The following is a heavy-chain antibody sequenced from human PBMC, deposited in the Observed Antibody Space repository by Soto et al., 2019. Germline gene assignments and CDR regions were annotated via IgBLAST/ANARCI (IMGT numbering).Heavy chain of an antibody. CDR3: ASRLKTQVSSSSLDY. V-gene: IGHV4-4*02. Sequence: SETLSLTCAVSGGSISSSNWWSWVRQPPGKGLEWIGEIYHSGSTNYNPSLKSRVTISVDKSKNQFSLKLSSVTAADTAVYYCASRLKTQVSSSSLDYWGQGTLVTVSS. D-gene: IGHD6-6*01. J-gene: IGHJ4*02. CDR1: GGSISSSNW. CDR2: IYHSGST.